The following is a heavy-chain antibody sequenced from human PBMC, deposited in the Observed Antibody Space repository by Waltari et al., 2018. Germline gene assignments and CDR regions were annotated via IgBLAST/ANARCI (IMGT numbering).Heavy chain of an antibody. CDR3: ARQGRTISGPESFFDY. V-gene: IGHV4-38-2*01. CDR2: IHHSRST. CDR1: GYSISTGYY. Sequence: QVQLRESGPGLVKPSETLSLTCVVSGYSISTGYYWGWIRQPPGKGLEWIGSIHHSRSTYESPYRKSRVTMSVDTSNNLFSLRLNSVTAADTAVYYCARQGRTISGPESFFDYWGQGTPVTVSS. D-gene: IGHD3-3*01. J-gene: IGHJ4*02.